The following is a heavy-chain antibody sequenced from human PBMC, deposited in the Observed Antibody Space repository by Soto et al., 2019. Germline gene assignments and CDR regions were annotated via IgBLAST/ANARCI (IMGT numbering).Heavy chain of an antibody. CDR2: ISGSGGST. Sequence: EVQLLESGGGLVQPGGSLRLSCAASGFTFSSYAMSWVRQAPGKGLEWVSAISGSGGSTYYADSVKGRFTISRDNSKNTLYLQMNSLRAEDTAVYYCARDSGSYYYFDYWGQGTLVTVSS. V-gene: IGHV3-23*01. J-gene: IGHJ4*02. CDR1: GFTFSSYA. CDR3: ARDSGSYYYFDY. D-gene: IGHD1-26*01.